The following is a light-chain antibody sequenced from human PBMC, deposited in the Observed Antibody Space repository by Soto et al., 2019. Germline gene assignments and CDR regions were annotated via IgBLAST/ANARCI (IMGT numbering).Light chain of an antibody. CDR1: SSDVGGYNY. J-gene: IGLJ1*01. Sequence: QSALTQPASVSGSPGQSITISCTGTSSDVGGYNYVSWYQQHPGKAPKLMIYEVSNRPSGVSNRFSGSKSGNTASLTISGLQAEDAADYYCFSYAGNSVYVFGTGTKVTVL. CDR2: EVS. CDR3: FSYAGNSVYV. V-gene: IGLV2-23*02.